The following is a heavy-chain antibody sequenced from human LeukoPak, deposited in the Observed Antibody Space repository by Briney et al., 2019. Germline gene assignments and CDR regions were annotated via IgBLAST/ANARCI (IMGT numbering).Heavy chain of an antibody. CDR1: GFTFSSYW. D-gene: IGHD2-2*02. CDR3: ARDCSSRNSCYTSFS. J-gene: IGHJ1*01. CDR2: IKEDGSEE. V-gene: IGHV3-7*01. Sequence: GGSLRLSCAASGFTFSSYWMSWVRQAPGKGLEWVGNIKEDGSEEYYVDSVKGRFTISRDNAKNSLYLQMNSLRAEDTAVYYCARDCSSRNSCYTSFSWGQGTLVTVSS.